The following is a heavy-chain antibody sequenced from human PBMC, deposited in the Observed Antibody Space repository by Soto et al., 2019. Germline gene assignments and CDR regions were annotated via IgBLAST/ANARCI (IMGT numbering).Heavy chain of an antibody. J-gene: IGHJ4*02. V-gene: IGHV4-59*01. CDR3: ARYSIGGITIFGVPMEGSLYYFDY. D-gene: IGHD3-3*01. CDR1: GGSISSYY. Sequence: SETLSLTCTVSGGSISSYYWSWIRQPPGKGLEWIGYIYYSGSTNYNPSLKSRVTISVDTSKNQFSLKLSSVTAADTAVYYCARYSIGGITIFGVPMEGSLYYFDYWGQGTLVTSPQ. CDR2: IYYSGST.